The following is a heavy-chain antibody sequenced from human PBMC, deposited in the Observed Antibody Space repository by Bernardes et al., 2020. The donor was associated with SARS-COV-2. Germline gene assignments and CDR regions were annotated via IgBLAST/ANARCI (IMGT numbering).Heavy chain of an antibody. V-gene: IGHV3-7*03. CDR1: GFTFSSYW. CDR2: IKQDGSEK. J-gene: IGHJ4*02. Sequence: GGSLRLSCAASGFTFSSYWMSWVRQAPGKGLEWVANIKQDGSEKYYVDSVKGRFTISRDNAKNSLYLQMNSLRAEDTAVYYCARGARDDYGDYDVFDYWGQGTLVTVSS. CDR3: ARGARDDYGDYDVFDY. D-gene: IGHD4-17*01.